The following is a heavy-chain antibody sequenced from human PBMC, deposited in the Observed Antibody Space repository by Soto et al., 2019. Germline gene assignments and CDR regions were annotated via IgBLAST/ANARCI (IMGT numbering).Heavy chain of an antibody. V-gene: IGHV4-34*01. D-gene: IGHD2-15*01. J-gene: IGHJ4*02. CDR1: GGSFSGYY. Sequence: SETLSLTCAVYGGSFSGYYWSWIRQPPGKGLEWIGEINHSGSTNYNPSLKSRVTISVDTSKNQFSLKLSSVTAADTAVYYCARGWVVAAFDYWGQGALVTVSS. CDR2: INHSGST. CDR3: ARGWVVAAFDY.